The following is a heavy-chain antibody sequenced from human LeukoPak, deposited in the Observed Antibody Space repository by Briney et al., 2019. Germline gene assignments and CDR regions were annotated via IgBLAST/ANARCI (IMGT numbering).Heavy chain of an antibody. CDR2: IYHSGST. V-gene: IGHV4-4*02. CDR1: GGSISSSNW. CDR3: ARDSGRDNWFDP. D-gene: IGHD3-10*01. J-gene: IGHJ5*02. Sequence: SGTLSLTCAVSGGSISSSNWWSWVRQPPGKGLEWIGEIYHSGSTNYNPSLKSRVTISVDESKNQFSLKLSSVTAADTAVYYCARDSGRDNWFDPWGQGTLVTVSS.